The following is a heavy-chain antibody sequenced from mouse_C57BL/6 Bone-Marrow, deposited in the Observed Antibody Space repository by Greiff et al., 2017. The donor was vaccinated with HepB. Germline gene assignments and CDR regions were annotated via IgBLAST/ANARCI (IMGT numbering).Heavy chain of an antibody. J-gene: IGHJ2*01. Sequence: EVKLQESGPSLVKPSQSLSLTCSVTGYSITSGYYWNWIRQFPGNKLEWMGYISYDGSNNYNPSLKNRISITRDTSKNQFFLKLNSVTTEDTATYYCARDTRDRGYFDYWGQGTTLTVSS. V-gene: IGHV3-6*01. CDR3: ARDTRDRGYFDY. D-gene: IGHD3-3*01. CDR2: ISYDGSN. CDR1: GYSITSGYY.